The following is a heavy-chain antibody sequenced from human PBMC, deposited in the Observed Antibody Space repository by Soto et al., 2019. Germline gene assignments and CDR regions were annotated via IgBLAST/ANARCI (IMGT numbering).Heavy chain of an antibody. Sequence: EVQLLESGGGLVQPGGSLRLSCAASGFTFSTYAMSWVRQAPGKGLEWVSAISGSGGSTYYADSVKGRFTISRDNSKNTLYLQMNSLRAEDTAVYYCAKGEQWLVDYFQHWGQGTLVTVSS. CDR3: AKGEQWLVDYFQH. CDR1: GFTFSTYA. CDR2: ISGSGGST. J-gene: IGHJ1*01. D-gene: IGHD6-19*01. V-gene: IGHV3-23*01.